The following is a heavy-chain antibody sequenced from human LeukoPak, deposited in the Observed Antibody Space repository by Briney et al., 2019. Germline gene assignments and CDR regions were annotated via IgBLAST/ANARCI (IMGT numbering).Heavy chain of an antibody. J-gene: IGHJ4*02. CDR3: ARVVGATTVDF. CDR2: TRNKVNRYTT. D-gene: IGHD1-26*01. Sequence: PGGSLRLSCAASGFTFSDHYMDWVRQGPGKGLEWVGRTRNKVNRYTTEYAASVKGRFTIPRDDSKNSLYLQMNSLKTEDTAVYYCARVVGATTVDFWGQGTLVTVSS. V-gene: IGHV3-72*01. CDR1: GFTFSDHY.